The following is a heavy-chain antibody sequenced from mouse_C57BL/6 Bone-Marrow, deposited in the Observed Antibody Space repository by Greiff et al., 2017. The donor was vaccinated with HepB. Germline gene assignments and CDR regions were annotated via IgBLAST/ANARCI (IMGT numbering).Heavy chain of an antibody. J-gene: IGHJ4*01. Sequence: EVQLVESGGGLVQPGGSLKLSCAASGFTFSDYGMAWVRQAPRKGPEWVAFISNLAYSIYYADTVTGRFTITRENAKNTLYLEMSSLRSEDTAMYYCARLYYYGSSPYAMDYWGQGTSVTVSS. CDR1: GFTFSDYG. V-gene: IGHV5-15*01. CDR3: ARLYYYGSSPYAMDY. CDR2: ISNLAYSI. D-gene: IGHD1-1*01.